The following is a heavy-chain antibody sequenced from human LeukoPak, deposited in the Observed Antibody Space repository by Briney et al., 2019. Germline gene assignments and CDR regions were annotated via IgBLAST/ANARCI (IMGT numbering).Heavy chain of an antibody. CDR2: ISYDGSNK. CDR1: GFTSSSYA. J-gene: IGHJ4*02. D-gene: IGHD3-22*01. V-gene: IGHV3-30-3*01. CDR3: AREYYYDSRGYSNN. Sequence: PGRSLRLSCAASGFTSSSYAMHWVRQAPGKGLEWVAVISYDGSNKYYADSVKGRFTISRDNSKNTLYLQMNSLRAEDTAVYYCAREYYYDSRGYSNNWGQGTLVTVSS.